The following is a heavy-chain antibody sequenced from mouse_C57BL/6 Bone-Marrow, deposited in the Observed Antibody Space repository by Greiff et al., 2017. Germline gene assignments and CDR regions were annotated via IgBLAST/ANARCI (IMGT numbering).Heavy chain of an antibody. CDR3: AREGDSTGYGAY. J-gene: IGHJ3*01. V-gene: IGHV1-82*01. CDR2: IYPGDGDT. CDR1: GYAFSSSW. D-gene: IGHD3-2*02. Sequence: QVQLKQSGPELVKPGASVKISCKASGYAFSSSWMHWVKQRPGQGLEWIGRIYPGDGDTNYNGKFKGKATLTADKSSSTAYLELRSLTSEDSAVSFCAREGDSTGYGAYWGQGTLLTVSA.